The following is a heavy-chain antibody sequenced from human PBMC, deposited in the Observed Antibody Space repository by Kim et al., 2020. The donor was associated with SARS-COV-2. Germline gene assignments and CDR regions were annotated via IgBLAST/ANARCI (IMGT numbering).Heavy chain of an antibody. CDR3: ARDTVGDGYNFDYYGKDV. D-gene: IGHD5-12*01. V-gene: IGHV3-66*02. J-gene: IGHJ6*02. Sequence: GGSLRLSCAASGFTVSSNYMSWVRQAPGKGLEWVSVIYSGGSTYYADSVKGRFTISRDNSKNTLYLQMNSLRAEDTAVYYCARDTVGDGYNFDYYGKDVWGQGTTVTVSS. CDR1: GFTVSSNY. CDR2: IYSGGST.